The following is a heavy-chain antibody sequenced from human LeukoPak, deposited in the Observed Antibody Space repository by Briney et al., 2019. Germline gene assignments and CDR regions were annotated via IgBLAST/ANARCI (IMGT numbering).Heavy chain of an antibody. CDR3: GRQLGPLGNGY. J-gene: IGHJ4*02. V-gene: IGHV3-11*04. CDR2: ISNSGSTI. D-gene: IGHD6-6*01. Sequence: GGSLRLSCAASGFTFSDYYMNWIRQAPGKGLEWVSYISNSGSTIYYADSVKGRFTISRDNSKNTLYLQMNSLRAEDTAVYYCGRQLGPLGNGYWGQGTLVTVSS. CDR1: GFTFSDYY.